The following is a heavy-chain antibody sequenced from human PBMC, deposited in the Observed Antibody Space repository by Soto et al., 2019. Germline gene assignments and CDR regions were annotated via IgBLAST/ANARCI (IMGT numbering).Heavy chain of an antibody. Sequence: PSETLSLTCTVSGGSISSYYWRWIRQPPGQGLEWIGYIYYSGSTNYNPSLKSRVTISVDTSKNQFSLKLSSVTAADTAVYYCARHRLPFAPYYRDYDYWGQGTLVTVSS. CDR3: ARHRLPFAPYYRDYDY. CDR2: IYYSGST. D-gene: IGHD4-17*01. J-gene: IGHJ4*02. CDR1: GGSISSYY. V-gene: IGHV4-59*08.